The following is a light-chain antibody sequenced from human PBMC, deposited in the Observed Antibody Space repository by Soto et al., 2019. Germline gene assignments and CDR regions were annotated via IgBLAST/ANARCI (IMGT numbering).Light chain of an antibody. V-gene: IGLV2-23*01. CDR1: SSDVGSYNL. CDR3: CSFAGSSGYV. J-gene: IGLJ1*01. Sequence: QYALTQPASVSGSPGQSITISCTGTSSDVGSYNLVSWYQQHPGKAPKLMIYEDSKRPSGISNRFSGSKSGNTASLTISGLQAEDEADYYCCSFAGSSGYVFGTGTKLTVL. CDR2: EDS.